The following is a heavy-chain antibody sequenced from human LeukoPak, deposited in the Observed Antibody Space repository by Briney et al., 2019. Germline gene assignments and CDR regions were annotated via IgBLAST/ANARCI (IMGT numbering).Heavy chain of an antibody. V-gene: IGHV4-39*06. CDR2: IYYSGST. J-gene: IGHJ2*01. CDR1: GDSMSGSSYY. Sequence: PSETLSLTCTVSGDSMSGSSYYWGWIRQPPGKGREGIGSIYYSGSTYYNPSLKSRVTISVDTSKNQFPLKLSSVPAADTAVYYCARGSRDQGYWYFDLWGRGTLVTVSS. CDR3: ARGSRDQGYWYFDL.